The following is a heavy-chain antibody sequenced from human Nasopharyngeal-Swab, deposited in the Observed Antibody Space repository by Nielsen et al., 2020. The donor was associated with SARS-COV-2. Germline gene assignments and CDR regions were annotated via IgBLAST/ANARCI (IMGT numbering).Heavy chain of an antibody. CDR3: ARDRGAAEAYSYDSSGFLMT. CDR2: ISYAGSTK. V-gene: IGHV3-30*03. Sequence: WIRQPPGKGLEWVALISYAGSTKYYADSVKGRCTISRDDSKNTLYLEMNSLRTEDTAVYYCARDRGAAEAYSYDSSGFLMTWGQGTLVTVSS. J-gene: IGHJ5*02. D-gene: IGHD3-22*01.